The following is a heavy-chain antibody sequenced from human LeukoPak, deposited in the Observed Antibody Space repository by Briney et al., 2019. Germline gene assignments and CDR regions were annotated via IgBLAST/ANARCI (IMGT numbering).Heavy chain of an antibody. CDR2: IYTSGGT. J-gene: IGHJ4*02. CDR3: ARLTRLSTSPDRYYLDY. V-gene: IGHV4-4*09. CDR1: GDSISSYY. Sequence: SETLSLTCTVSGDSISSYYWSWIRQPPGKGLEWIGYIYTSGGTNYIPSLKGRVTISIDTSKNQFSLKLSSVTAANSAVYCCARLTRLSTSPDRYYLDYWGQGTLVTVSS. D-gene: IGHD6-6*01.